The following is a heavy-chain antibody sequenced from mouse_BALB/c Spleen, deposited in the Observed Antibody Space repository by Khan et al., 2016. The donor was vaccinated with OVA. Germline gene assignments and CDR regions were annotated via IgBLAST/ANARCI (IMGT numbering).Heavy chain of an antibody. Sequence: QVQLKQSGAELARPGASVKLSCTASGYTFTDYYINWVKQRTGQGLEWIGEISPGSGDTYYNERFMGKATLTADKSSSTAYMQLSSLTSEASAVYFCARRNYFGYTFAYLDQGTLVTVSA. CDR3: ARRNYFGYTFAY. J-gene: IGHJ3*01. V-gene: IGHV1-77*01. CDR1: GYTFTDYY. D-gene: IGHD1-2*01. CDR2: ISPGSGDT.